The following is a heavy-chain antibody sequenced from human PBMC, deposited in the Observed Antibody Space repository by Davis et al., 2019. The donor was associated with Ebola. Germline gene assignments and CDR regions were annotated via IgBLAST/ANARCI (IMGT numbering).Heavy chain of an antibody. V-gene: IGHV3-74*01. J-gene: IGHJ6*02. D-gene: IGHD3-10*01. CDR3: ARDRSGSSYNGMDV. Sequence: HTGGSLRLSCAVSGFTFSTYWMHWVRQVPGKGLVWVSRINSEGSSTSYADSVKGRFTISRDNAKNTVYLQMKSLRVEDTAVYYCARDRSGSSYNGMDVWGQGTTVTVSS. CDR1: GFTFSTYW. CDR2: INSEGSST.